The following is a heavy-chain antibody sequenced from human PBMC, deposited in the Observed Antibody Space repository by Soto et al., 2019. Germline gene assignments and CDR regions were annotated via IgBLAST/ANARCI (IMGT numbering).Heavy chain of an antibody. CDR2: INPSGGST. CDR1: GYTFTSYY. D-gene: IGHD3-16*01. CDR3: ARDLGGASPDDYVVYGGLGASRLFDP. V-gene: IGHV1-46*01. J-gene: IGHJ5*02. Sequence: ASVKVSCKASGYTFTSYYMHWVRQAPGQGLEWMGIINPSGGSTSYAQKFQGRVTMTRDTSTSTVYMELSSLRSEDTAVYYCARDLGGASPDDYVVYGGLGASRLFDPWGQGTLVTVYS.